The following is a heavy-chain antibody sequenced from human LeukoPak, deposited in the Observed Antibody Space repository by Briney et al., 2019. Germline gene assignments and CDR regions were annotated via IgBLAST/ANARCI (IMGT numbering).Heavy chain of an antibody. J-gene: IGHJ4*02. V-gene: IGHV3-21*01. D-gene: IGHD3-10*01. CDR3: ARDRGAIWFGELSPFDY. Sequence: GGSLRLSCAASGFTFSSYSMNWVRQAPGKGLEWVSSISSSSSYIYYADSVKGRFTISRDNAKNSLYLQMNSLRAEDTAVYYCARDRGAIWFGELSPFDYWGQGTLVTVSS. CDR2: ISSSSSYI. CDR1: GFTFSSYS.